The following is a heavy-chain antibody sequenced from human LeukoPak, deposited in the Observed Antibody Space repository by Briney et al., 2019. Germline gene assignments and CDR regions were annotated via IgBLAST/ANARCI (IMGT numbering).Heavy chain of an antibody. CDR1: GGTLSSYS. V-gene: IGHV1-69*01. CDR2: IIHIFGSA. J-gene: IGHJ6*02. D-gene: IGHD4-23*01. CDR3: ARGLSRWSTPTSSYYYRMDV. Sequence: SAKVSCKDSGGTLSSYSISRVRKAPGQGLEWMGGIIHIFGSANFAQKFQGRVTITADDSTNTAYMELSSLRSEDTAFYYCARGLSRWSTPTSSYYYRMDVWGQGTTVVVSS.